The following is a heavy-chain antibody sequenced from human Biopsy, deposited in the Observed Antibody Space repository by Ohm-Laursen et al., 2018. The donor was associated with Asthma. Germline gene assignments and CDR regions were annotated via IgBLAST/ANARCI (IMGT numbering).Heavy chain of an antibody. CDR1: GFTFSNYG. CDR3: AKFRVAVAAVFHY. V-gene: IGHV3-30*18. J-gene: IGHJ4*02. D-gene: IGHD6-19*01. CDR2: ISFDGSNK. Sequence: SLRLSCTASGFTFSNYGMHWVRQAPGKGLEWVAVISFDGSNKDFADSVKGRFTISRDNSKNTLFLQMNSLRAEDTAVYYCAKFRVAVAAVFHYWGQGTLVTVSS.